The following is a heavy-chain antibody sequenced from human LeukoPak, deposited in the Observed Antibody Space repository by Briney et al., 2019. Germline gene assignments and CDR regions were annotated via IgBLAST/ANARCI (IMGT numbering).Heavy chain of an antibody. CDR2: INHSGST. CDR3: ARGRYSGNWFDP. Sequence: PSETLSLTCAVYGGSFSGYYWSWIRQPPGKGLDWIGEINHSGSTNYNPSLKSRVTISVDTSKNQFSLKLSSVTAADTAVYYCARGRYSGNWFDPWGQGTLVTVSS. D-gene: IGHD3-10*01. V-gene: IGHV4-34*01. J-gene: IGHJ5*02. CDR1: GGSFSGYY.